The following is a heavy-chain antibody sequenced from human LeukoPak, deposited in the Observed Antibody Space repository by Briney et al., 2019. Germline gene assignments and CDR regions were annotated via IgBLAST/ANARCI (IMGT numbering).Heavy chain of an antibody. J-gene: IGHJ4*02. CDR2: ISSSSSTI. Sequence: GGSLRLSCAASGFTFSTYGMNWVRQAPGKGLEWVLYISSSSSTIYYADSVKGRFTISRDNAKNSLYLQMNTLRAEDTAVYYCARDRHKYNYDSGGYPPYWGQGTLVTVSS. CDR3: ARDRHKYNYDSGGYPPY. D-gene: IGHD3-22*01. V-gene: IGHV3-48*01. CDR1: GFTFSTYG.